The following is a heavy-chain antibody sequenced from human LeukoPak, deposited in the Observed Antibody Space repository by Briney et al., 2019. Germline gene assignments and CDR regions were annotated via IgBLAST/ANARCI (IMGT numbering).Heavy chain of an antibody. D-gene: IGHD2-15*01. CDR2: IISSDSSI. J-gene: IGHJ4*02. V-gene: IGHV3-11*01. Sequence: GESLRLSCAASGFTFGDYYMSWIRQAPGKGLEWLSYIISSDSSIYYADSVRGHFTISRDNAKNSLYLHMDSLRAEDTAVYYCVRPRYCSDGSCHYFDHWGQGTRVTASS. CDR3: VRPRYCSDGSCHYFDH. CDR1: GFTFGDYY.